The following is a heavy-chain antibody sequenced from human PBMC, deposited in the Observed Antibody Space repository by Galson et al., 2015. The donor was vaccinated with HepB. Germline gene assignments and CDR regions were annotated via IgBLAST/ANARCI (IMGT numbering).Heavy chain of an antibody. CDR3: ARALGYCSSTSCYPFDY. J-gene: IGHJ4*02. V-gene: IGHV1-69*13. CDR2: IIPIFGTA. CDR1: GGTFSSYA. Sequence: SVKVSCKASGGTFSSYAVSWVRQAPGQGLEWMGGIIPIFGTANYAQKFQGRVTITADESTSTAYMELSSLRSEDTAVYYCARALGYCSSTSCYPFDYWGQGTLVTVSS. D-gene: IGHD2-2*01.